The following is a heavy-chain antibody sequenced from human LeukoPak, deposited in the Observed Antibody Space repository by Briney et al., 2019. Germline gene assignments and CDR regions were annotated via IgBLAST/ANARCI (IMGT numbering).Heavy chain of an antibody. Sequence: PGGSLRLSCAASGFTFSTYLMSWVRQAPGKGLEWVANIKKDGSEKYYADSVKGRFTISRDNSKNTLFLQMNSLRAEDTAVYYCARDREPRDSELDYWGQGTLVTVSS. V-gene: IGHV3-7*01. CDR2: IKKDGSEK. CDR1: GFTFSTYL. CDR3: ARDREPRDSELDY. D-gene: IGHD1-26*01. J-gene: IGHJ4*02.